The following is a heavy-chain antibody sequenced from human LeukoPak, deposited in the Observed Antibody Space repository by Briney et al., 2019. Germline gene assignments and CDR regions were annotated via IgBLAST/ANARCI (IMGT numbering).Heavy chain of an antibody. CDR3: AKPSYYDSSGYYSYYFDY. J-gene: IGHJ4*02. V-gene: IGHV3-23*01. Sequence: PGGSLRLSCAASGFTFSSYAMSWVRQAPGKGLEWVSATSGSGGSTYYADSVKGRFTISRDNSKNTLYLQMNSLRAEDTAVYYCAKPSYYDSSGYYSYYFDYWGQGTLVTVSS. D-gene: IGHD3-22*01. CDR1: GFTFSSYA. CDR2: TSGSGGST.